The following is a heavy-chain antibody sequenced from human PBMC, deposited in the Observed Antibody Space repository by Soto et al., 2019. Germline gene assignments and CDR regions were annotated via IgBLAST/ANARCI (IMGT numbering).Heavy chain of an antibody. D-gene: IGHD3-22*01. CDR1: GYTFTRYY. CDR2: VNLSGGST. J-gene: IGHJ3*02. Sequence: GASVKVSCKASGYTFTRYYMHWVRQAPGQGLEWMGIVNLSGGSTSYAQKFQGRVTMTRDTPTSTVYMELSTLRSEDTAVYYCARGPIVVVITTHDAFDIWGQGTMVTVSS. V-gene: IGHV1-46*01. CDR3: ARGPIVVVITTHDAFDI.